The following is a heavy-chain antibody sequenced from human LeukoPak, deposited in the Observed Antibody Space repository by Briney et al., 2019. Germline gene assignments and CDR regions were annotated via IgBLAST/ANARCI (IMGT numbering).Heavy chain of an antibody. D-gene: IGHD3-10*01. V-gene: IGHV1-69*04. CDR2: IIPILGIA. J-gene: IGHJ3*02. Sequence: ASVKVSCKASGGTFSSYAISWVRQAPEQGLEWMGRIIPILGIANYAQKFQGRVTITAGKSTSTAYMELSSLRSEDTAVYYCARGHPEGVGAFDIWGQGTMVTVSS. CDR3: ARGHPEGVGAFDI. CDR1: GGTFSSYA.